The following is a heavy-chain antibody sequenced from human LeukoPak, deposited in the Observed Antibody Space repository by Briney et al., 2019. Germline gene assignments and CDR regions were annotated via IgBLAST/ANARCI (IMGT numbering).Heavy chain of an antibody. Sequence: ASVKVSCKASGGTFSSYAISWVRQAPGQGLEWMGRIIPIFGIANYAQKFQGRVTITADKSTSTAYMELSSLRSEDTAVYHCARGTGEAYYFDYWGQGTLVTVSS. D-gene: IGHD7-27*01. J-gene: IGHJ4*02. CDR3: ARGTGEAYYFDY. CDR2: IIPIFGIA. V-gene: IGHV1-69*04. CDR1: GGTFSSYA.